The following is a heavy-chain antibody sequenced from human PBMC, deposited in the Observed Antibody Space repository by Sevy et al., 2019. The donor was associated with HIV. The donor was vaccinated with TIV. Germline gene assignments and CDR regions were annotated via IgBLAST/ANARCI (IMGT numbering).Heavy chain of an antibody. CDR2: IRDSGVST. V-gene: IGHV3-23*01. J-gene: IGHJ4*02. CDR3: AKDLRISAGGTTSFDF. Sequence: GGSLRLSCAASGFTFSSYAMSWVRQAPGKGLEWVSAIRDSGVSTYYADSVKGRFTISRDNSKNTLYLQMNGLRAEDTAVYYCAKDLRISAGGTTSFDFWGQGTLVTVSS. CDR1: GFTFSSYA. D-gene: IGHD6-13*01.